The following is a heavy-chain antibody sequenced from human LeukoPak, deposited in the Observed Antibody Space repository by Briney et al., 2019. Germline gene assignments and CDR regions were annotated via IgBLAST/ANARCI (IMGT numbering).Heavy chain of an antibody. CDR2: ISWNSGSI. CDR1: GFTFDDYA. J-gene: IGHJ4*02. CDR3: AKEWKRRIVVVIMDY. Sequence: GRSLRLSCAASGFTFDDYAMHWVRQAPGKGLEWVSGISWNSGSIGYADSVKGRFTVSRDNSKNTLYLQMNSLRAEDTAVYYCAKEWKRRIVVVIMDYWGQGTLVTISS. V-gene: IGHV3-9*01. D-gene: IGHD3-22*01.